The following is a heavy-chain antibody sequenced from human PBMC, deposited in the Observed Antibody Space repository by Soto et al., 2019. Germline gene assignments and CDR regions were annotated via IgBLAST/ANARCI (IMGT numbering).Heavy chain of an antibody. Sequence: EVQLVESGGGLVQPGGSLRLSCAASGFTFSSYWMSWVRKAPGKGLEWVANIKQDGSEKYYGDSVKGRFTISRDNAKNSLYLQMNSLRAEDTAVYYCARGSYCSGGSCHYYFDYWGQGTLVTVSS. D-gene: IGHD2-15*01. V-gene: IGHV3-7*01. CDR3: ARGSYCSGGSCHYYFDY. CDR1: GFTFSSYW. CDR2: IKQDGSEK. J-gene: IGHJ4*02.